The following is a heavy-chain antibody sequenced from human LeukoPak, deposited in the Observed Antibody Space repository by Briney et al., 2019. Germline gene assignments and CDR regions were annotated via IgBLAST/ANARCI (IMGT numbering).Heavy chain of an antibody. CDR2: INPNSGDT. D-gene: IGHD5-24*01. Sequence: ASVKVSCKASGYIFTGYYMHWVRQAPGQGLEWMGWINPNSGDTNYAQKFQGRVTMTRDTSISTAYMELSRLRAEDTAVYYCAKDLVEMATIKAFDYWGQGTLVTVSS. CDR3: AKDLVEMATIKAFDY. V-gene: IGHV1-2*02. J-gene: IGHJ4*02. CDR1: GYIFTGYY.